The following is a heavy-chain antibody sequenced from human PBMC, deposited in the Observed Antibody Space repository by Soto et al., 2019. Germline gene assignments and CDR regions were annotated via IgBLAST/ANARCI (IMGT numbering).Heavy chain of an antibody. Sequence: SETLSLTCTVSGGSISSSSYYWGWIRQPPGKGLERIGSIYYSGSTYYNPSLKSRVTISVDTSKNQFSLKLSSVTAAVTAVYYCAGFLPVQQDFGVVIISYYFDYWGQGTLVTVSS. D-gene: IGHD3-3*01. V-gene: IGHV4-39*01. CDR2: IYYSGST. CDR1: GGSISSSSYY. J-gene: IGHJ4*02. CDR3: AGFLPVQQDFGVVIISYYFDY.